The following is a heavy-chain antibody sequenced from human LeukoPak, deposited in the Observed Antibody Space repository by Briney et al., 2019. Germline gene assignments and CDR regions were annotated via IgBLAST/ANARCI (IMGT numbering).Heavy chain of an antibody. V-gene: IGHV1-46*01. CDR2: INPSGGST. J-gene: IGHJ3*02. Sequence: GASVKVSCKASGYTFTSYYMHWVRQAPGQGLEWMGIINPSGGSTSYAQKFQGRVTMTRDTSTSTVYMELSSLRSEDTAVYYCARGGGLTGPLDAFDIWGQGTMVTVSS. CDR3: ARGGGLTGPLDAFDI. D-gene: IGHD3-9*01. CDR1: GYTFTSYY.